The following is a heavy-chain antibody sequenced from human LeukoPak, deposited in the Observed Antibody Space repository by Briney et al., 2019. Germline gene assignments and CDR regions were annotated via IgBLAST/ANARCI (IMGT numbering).Heavy chain of an antibody. J-gene: IGHJ4*02. V-gene: IGHV1-2*02. CDR2: INPNSGGT. CDR3: ARRGYDFQLYYFDY. CDR1: GYTFTGYY. Sequence: ASVKVSCKASGYTFTGYYMHWVRQAPGQGLEWMGWINPNSGGTNYAQKFQGRVTMTRDTSISTAYMELSRLRSDDTAAYYCARRGYDFQLYYFDYWGQGTLVTVSS. D-gene: IGHD3-3*01.